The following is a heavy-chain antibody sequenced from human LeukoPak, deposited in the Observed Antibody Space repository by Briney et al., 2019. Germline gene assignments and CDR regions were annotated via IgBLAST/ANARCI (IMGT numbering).Heavy chain of an antibody. V-gene: IGHV3-23*01. D-gene: IGHD3-10*01. J-gene: IGHJ4*02. CDR1: GFTFRNYA. CDR3: AKGRKLLWFGESDY. Sequence: GGSLRLSCAASGFTFRNYAMNWVRQAPGKGLEWGSAISGSGGSTYCADSVKGRFTISRDNSKNTLYLQMNSLRAEDTAVYYCAKGRKLLWFGESDYWGQGTLVTVSS. CDR2: ISGSGGST.